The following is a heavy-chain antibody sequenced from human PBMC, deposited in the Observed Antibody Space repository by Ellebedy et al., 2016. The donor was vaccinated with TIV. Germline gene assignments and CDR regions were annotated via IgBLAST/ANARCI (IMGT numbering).Heavy chain of an antibody. CDR2: INPNSGGT. Sequence: ASVKVSCKASGYTFTGYYMHWVRQAPGQGLEWMGWINPNSGGTNYAQKFQGRVTMTRDTSISTAYMKLSRLRSDDTAVYYCARDNSGYEGTAFDIWGQGTTVTVSS. CDR1: GYTFTGYY. CDR3: ARDNSGYEGTAFDI. J-gene: IGHJ3*02. D-gene: IGHD5-12*01. V-gene: IGHV1-2*02.